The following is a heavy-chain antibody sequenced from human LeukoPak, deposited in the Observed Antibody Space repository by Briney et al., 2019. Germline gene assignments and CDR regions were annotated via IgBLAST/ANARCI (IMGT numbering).Heavy chain of an antibody. CDR1: GFTFDTYG. V-gene: IGHV3-23*01. CDR2: ISGSGGST. D-gene: IGHD2-15*01. Sequence: PGGSLRLSCAASGFTFDTYGMNWVRQAPGKGLEWVSAISGSGGSTYYADSVKGRFTISRDNSKNTLYLQMNSLRAEDTAVYYCAKTNVKYCSGGSCFDAFDIWGQGTMVTVSS. CDR3: AKTNVKYCSGGSCFDAFDI. J-gene: IGHJ3*02.